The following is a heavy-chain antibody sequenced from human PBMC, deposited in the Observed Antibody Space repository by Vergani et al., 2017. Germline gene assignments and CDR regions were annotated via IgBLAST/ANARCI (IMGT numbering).Heavy chain of an antibody. J-gene: IGHJ3*02. CDR1: FDSIRNLY. Sequence: QVQLQESGPGLVKSSETLSLTCSVSFDSIRNLYCNWIRQPPGKGLEWIGSIHYSENTNYNPSLKTRVTISVDTSKNQFSLTLTSVTAADTAVYYCARHRDGYRSDAFNIWGQGTMVTVSS. D-gene: IGHD5-24*01. CDR3: ARHRDGYRSDAFNI. V-gene: IGHV4-59*11. CDR2: IHYSENT.